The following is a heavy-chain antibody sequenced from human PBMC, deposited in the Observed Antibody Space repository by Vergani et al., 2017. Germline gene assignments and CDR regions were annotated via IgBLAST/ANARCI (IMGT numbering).Heavy chain of an antibody. D-gene: IGHD6-19*01. CDR1: GFTFQAFA. V-gene: IGHV3-9*01. J-gene: IGHJ3*02. Sequence: VEAGGGLVQPGGSLRLSCTASGFTFQAFAFHWVRQVSGRGLEWVSGIDRNYGVKNGNSFEGRFSISRDNAKKAVFLQMNNLRHEDTAVYYCAKVGRPEVAGTFGAFDIWGQGTMVTVSS. CDR2: IDRNYGVK. CDR3: AKVGRPEVAGTFGAFDI.